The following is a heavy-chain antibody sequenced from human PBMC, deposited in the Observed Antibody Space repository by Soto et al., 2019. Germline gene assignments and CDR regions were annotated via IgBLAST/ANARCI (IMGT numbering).Heavy chain of an antibody. Sequence: QITLKESGPTLVKPTQTLTLTCTFSGFSLSTARVGVGWIRQPPGKALEWLALIYWDVDKRYSPSLKNRLTITNDTSRNQVVITMTNADPVDTATYYCVHTSGSGNSACFDYWGQATLVTVSS. D-gene: IGHD3-10*01. V-gene: IGHV2-5*02. CDR1: GFSLSTARVG. CDR3: VHTSGSGNSACFDY. CDR2: IYWDVDK. J-gene: IGHJ4*02.